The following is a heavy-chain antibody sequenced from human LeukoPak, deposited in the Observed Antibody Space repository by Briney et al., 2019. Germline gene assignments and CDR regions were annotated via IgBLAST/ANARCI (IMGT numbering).Heavy chain of an antibody. V-gene: IGHV3-20*04. CDR1: GSTFDDYG. Sequence: GGSLRLSCAASGSTFDDYGMSWVRQAPGKGLECVSGINWNGGSTGYADSVKGRFTISRDNAKNSLYLQMNSLRAEDTALYYCASSYDSSGYLFDYWGQGTLVTVSS. CDR3: ASSYDSSGYLFDY. CDR2: INWNGGST. D-gene: IGHD3-22*01. J-gene: IGHJ4*02.